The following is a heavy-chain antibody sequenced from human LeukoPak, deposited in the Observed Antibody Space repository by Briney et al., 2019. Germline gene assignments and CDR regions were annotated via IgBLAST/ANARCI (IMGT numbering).Heavy chain of an antibody. V-gene: IGHV4-34*01. D-gene: IGHD3-9*01. Sequence: SETLSLTCAVYGGSFSGYYWSWIRQPPGKGLEWIGEINHSGSTNYNPSLKSRVTISVDTSKNQFSLKLSSVTAADTAVYYCARGVGYYDILTGPDYFDYWGQGTLATVSS. CDR3: ARGVGYYDILTGPDYFDY. CDR2: INHSGST. J-gene: IGHJ4*02. CDR1: GGSFSGYY.